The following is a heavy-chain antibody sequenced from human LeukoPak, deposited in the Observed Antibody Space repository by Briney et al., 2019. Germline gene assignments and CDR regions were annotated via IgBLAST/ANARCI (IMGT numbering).Heavy chain of an antibody. V-gene: IGHV1-2*02. D-gene: IGHD3-22*01. CDR3: ATLGYYYDSSGPN. Sequence: EASVKVSCKTSGYTFIGHYMHWVRQAPGHGLEWMGWFSPKTGGSHFAQKFRGRVAMTTDTSISTAYLELSSLRSDDTAVYYCATLGYYYDSSGPNWGQGTLVTVSS. CDR2: FSPKTGGS. CDR1: GYTFIGHY. J-gene: IGHJ4*02.